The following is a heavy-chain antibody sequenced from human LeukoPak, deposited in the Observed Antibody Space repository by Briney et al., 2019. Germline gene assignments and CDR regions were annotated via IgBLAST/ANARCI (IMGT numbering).Heavy chain of an antibody. V-gene: IGHV3-53*01. CDR1: GFTVGSSY. D-gene: IGHD6-19*01. J-gene: IGHJ4*02. CDR2: LYSAGST. Sequence: PGGSLRLSCAASGFTVGSSYMTWVRQAPGKGLEWVSVLYSAGSTYYADSVKGRFTISRDNSKNTLYLQMNSLRAEDTAVYYCARGGASGWYDYWGQGTLVTVSS. CDR3: ARGGASGWYDY.